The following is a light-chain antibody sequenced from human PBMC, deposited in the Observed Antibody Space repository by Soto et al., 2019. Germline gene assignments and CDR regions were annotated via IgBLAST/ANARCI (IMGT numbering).Light chain of an antibody. CDR3: QQYGSSPQD. V-gene: IGKV3-20*01. Sequence: EFVLTQSPGTLSLSPGERATLSCRASQTVRNNYLAWYQQKPGQAPRLLIYDASSRATGIPDRFSGGGSGTDFTLTISRLEPEDFAVYYCQQYGSSPQDFGGGTKVEIK. CDR1: QTVRNNY. CDR2: DAS. J-gene: IGKJ4*01.